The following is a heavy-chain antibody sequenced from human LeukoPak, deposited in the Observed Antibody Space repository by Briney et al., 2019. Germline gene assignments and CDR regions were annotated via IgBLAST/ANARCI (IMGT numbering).Heavy chain of an antibody. Sequence: ASVKVSCKASGYTFIGYYMHWVRQAPGQGLEWMGWINPNSGGTNYAQKFQGRVTMTRDTPISTAYMELSRLRSDDTAVYYCARGDSSSWSALYYFDYWGQGTLVTVSS. D-gene: IGHD6-13*01. CDR2: INPNSGGT. J-gene: IGHJ4*02. CDR1: GYTFIGYY. CDR3: ARGDSSSWSALYYFDY. V-gene: IGHV1-2*02.